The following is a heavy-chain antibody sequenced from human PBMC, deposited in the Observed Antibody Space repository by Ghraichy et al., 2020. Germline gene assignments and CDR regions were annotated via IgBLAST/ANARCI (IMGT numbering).Heavy chain of an antibody. J-gene: IGHJ6*02. CDR1: GFSLSTSGMC. V-gene: IGHV2-70*11. CDR3: ARFRIAAAVYHYGMDV. Sequence: SGPTLVKPTQTLTLTCTFSGFSLSTSGMCVSWIRQPPGKALEWLARIDWDDDKYYSTSLKTRLTISKDTSKNQVVLTMTNMDPVDTATYYCARFRIAAAVYHYGMDVWGQGTTVTVSS. CDR2: IDWDDDK. D-gene: IGHD6-13*01.